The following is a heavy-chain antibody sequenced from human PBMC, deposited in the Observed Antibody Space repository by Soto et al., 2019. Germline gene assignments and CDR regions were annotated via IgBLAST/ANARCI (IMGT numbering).Heavy chain of an antibody. Sequence: GGSLRLSCAASGFTFGGSAMHWVRQASGKGLEWVGHIRSKTNSYATAYAESVKGRFTISRDDSMNTAYLQMNSLKTEDTAVYFCTRQTDAVQWLVVPTDYNFDYWGQGTLVTVSP. CDR2: IRSKTNSYAT. V-gene: IGHV3-73*01. D-gene: IGHD6-19*01. CDR1: GFTFGGSA. CDR3: TRQTDAVQWLVVPTDYNFDY. J-gene: IGHJ4*02.